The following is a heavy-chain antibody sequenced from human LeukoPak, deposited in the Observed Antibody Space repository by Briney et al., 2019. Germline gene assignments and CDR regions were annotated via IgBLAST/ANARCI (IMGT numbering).Heavy chain of an antibody. D-gene: IGHD2-21*01. Sequence: GGSLRLSCSASGFTFTSYAIHWVRQAPGKGLEYVSAISSNGGSTYYADSVKGRFTISRDNSKSTLYLQMSSLRAEDTAVYYCVKGDYGGDPAFDIWGQGTMVTVSS. CDR2: ISSNGGST. CDR1: GFTFTSYA. CDR3: VKGDYGGDPAFDI. V-gene: IGHV3-64D*06. J-gene: IGHJ3*02.